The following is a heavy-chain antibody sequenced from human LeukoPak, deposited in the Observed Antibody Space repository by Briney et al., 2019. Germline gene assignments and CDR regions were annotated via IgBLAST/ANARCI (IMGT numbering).Heavy chain of an antibody. V-gene: IGHV4-34*01. CDR1: GGSFSGYY. J-gene: IGHJ4*02. CDR3: ARGPILHYDFWSGYYY. Sequence: SETLSLTCAVYGGSFSGYYWSWIRQPPGKGLEWIGEINHSGSTNYNPSLKSRVTISVDTSKNQFSLKLSSVTAADTAVYYCARGPILHYDFWSGYYYWGQGTLVTASS. D-gene: IGHD3-3*01. CDR2: INHSGST.